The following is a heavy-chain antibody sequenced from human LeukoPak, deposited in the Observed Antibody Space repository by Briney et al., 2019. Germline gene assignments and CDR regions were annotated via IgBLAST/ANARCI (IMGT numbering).Heavy chain of an antibody. CDR2: ISAYNGNT. CDR1: GYTFTSYG. CDR3: ARVGHYYDSSGYYYRAWYFDL. J-gene: IGHJ2*01. V-gene: IGHV1-18*01. D-gene: IGHD3-22*01. Sequence: ASVKVSCKASGYTFTSYGISWVRQAPGQGLEWMGWISAYNGNTNYAQKFQGRVTITADKSTSTAYMELSSLRSEDTAVYYCARVGHYYDSSGYYYRAWYFDLWGRGTLVTVSS.